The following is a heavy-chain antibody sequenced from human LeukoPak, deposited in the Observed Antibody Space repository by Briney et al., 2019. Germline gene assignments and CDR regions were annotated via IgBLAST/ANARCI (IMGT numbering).Heavy chain of an antibody. V-gene: IGHV1-2*02. CDR3: AKGGRFLEWLPPYYYYYYYMDV. CDR2: FNPNTGGT. D-gene: IGHD3-3*01. J-gene: IGHJ6*03. CDR1: GYTFTDYY. Sequence: ASVSVSFTSSGYTFTDYYIHWVRQAPGQGLEWMGWFNPNTGGTTSAPKFQDRVFMPRDPSISTAHMKLTGLTSDDTAVYYCAKGGRFLEWLPPYYYYYYYMDVWGKGTTVTVSS.